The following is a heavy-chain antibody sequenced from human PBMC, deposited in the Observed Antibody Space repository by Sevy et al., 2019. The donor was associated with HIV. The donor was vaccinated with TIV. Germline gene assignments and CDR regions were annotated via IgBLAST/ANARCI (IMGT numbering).Heavy chain of an antibody. CDR2: IKQEGSEK. CDR3: ARGMWETTGYYYGMDV. J-gene: IGHJ6*02. V-gene: IGHV3-7*03. Sequence: GGSLRLSCAASGFTFSSYWMSWVRQAPGKGLEWVANIKQEGSEKYYVDSVKGRFTISRDNAKNSLYLQMNSLRAEDTAVYYCARGMWETTGYYYGMDVWGQGTTVTVSS. D-gene: IGHD1-26*01. CDR1: GFTFSSYW.